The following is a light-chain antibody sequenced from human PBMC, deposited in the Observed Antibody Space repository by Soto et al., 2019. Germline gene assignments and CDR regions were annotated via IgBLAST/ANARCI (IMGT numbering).Light chain of an antibody. CDR2: DAS. CDR3: QQRYKWPPIT. J-gene: IGKJ5*01. V-gene: IGKV3-11*01. Sequence: EVVLTQSPATLSLSPGERATLSCRASQNVNIYLAWFQQKPGQAPRLLIYDASNRATGIPARFSGSGSGTDFTLTISSLEPEDFAVYYCQQRYKWPPITFGQGTRLEIK. CDR1: QNVNIY.